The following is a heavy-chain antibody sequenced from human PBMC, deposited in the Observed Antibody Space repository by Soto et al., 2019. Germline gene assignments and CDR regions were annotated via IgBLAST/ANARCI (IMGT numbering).Heavy chain of an antibody. CDR3: AREPGRGAQFDY. CDR2: IYYSGST. V-gene: IGHV4-31*03. J-gene: IGHJ4*02. CDR1: GGSISSGGYY. D-gene: IGHD3-10*01. Sequence: SETLSLTCTVSGGSISSGGYYWSWIRQHPGKGLEWIGYIYYSGSTYYNPSLKSRVTISVDTSKNQFSLKLSSVTAADTAVYYCAREPGRGAQFDYRGQGTLVTVSS.